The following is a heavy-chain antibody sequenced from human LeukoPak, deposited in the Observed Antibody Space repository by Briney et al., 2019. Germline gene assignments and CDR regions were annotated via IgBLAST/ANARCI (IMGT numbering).Heavy chain of an antibody. CDR2: IRYDGSNK. CDR3: ARDRRGYGDYPDAFDI. Sequence: PGGSLRLSCAASGFTFSSYGMHWVRQAPGKGLEWVAFIRYDGSNKYYADSVKGRFTISRDNSKNTLYLQMNSLRAEDTAVYYCARDRRGYGDYPDAFDIWGQGTMVTVSS. J-gene: IGHJ3*02. CDR1: GFTFSSYG. V-gene: IGHV3-30*02. D-gene: IGHD4-17*01.